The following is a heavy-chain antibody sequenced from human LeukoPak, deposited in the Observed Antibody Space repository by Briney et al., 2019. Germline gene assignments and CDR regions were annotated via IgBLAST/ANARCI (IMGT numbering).Heavy chain of an antibody. CDR2: ISGNGGST. Sequence: QTGGSLRLSCAASGFTFEAYAMHWVRQAPGKGLEWVSLISGNGGSTYYADSVKGRFTISRDNGKNSLYLQMNSLGTEDTALYYCAKDARVTAAGYYFDYWGQGTLVTVSS. V-gene: IGHV3-43*02. J-gene: IGHJ4*02. CDR3: AKDARVTAAGYYFDY. CDR1: GFTFEAYA. D-gene: IGHD6-13*01.